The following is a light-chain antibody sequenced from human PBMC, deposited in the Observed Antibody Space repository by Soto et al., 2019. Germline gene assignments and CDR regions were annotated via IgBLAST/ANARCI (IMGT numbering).Light chain of an antibody. V-gene: IGKV3-15*01. CDR1: RSVSTN. CDR2: GAS. Sequence: EMVMTQSPATLSVSPGERATLSCRASRSVSTNLAWSQQTPGQAPRLLIYGASTRATGLPPRFSASGSGTEFTLTISSLQSEDFAVYYCQQYNSWPWTFGQGTKVEMK. J-gene: IGKJ1*01. CDR3: QQYNSWPWT.